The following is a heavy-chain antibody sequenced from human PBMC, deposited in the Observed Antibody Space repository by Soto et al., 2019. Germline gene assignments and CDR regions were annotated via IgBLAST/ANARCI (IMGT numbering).Heavy chain of an antibody. CDR2: ISGSGIST. CDR3: AKEVGYSSGWSEFDY. V-gene: IGHV3-23*01. Sequence: EVQLLESGGGLVQPGGSLRLSCAASGFTFSSYAMSWVRQAPGKGLEWVSGISGSGISTYYADSVKGRFTISRDNSKNTLYLQMNSLRAEDTAAYYCAKEVGYSSGWSEFDYGGQGTLVTVSS. CDR1: GFTFSSYA. J-gene: IGHJ4*02. D-gene: IGHD6-19*01.